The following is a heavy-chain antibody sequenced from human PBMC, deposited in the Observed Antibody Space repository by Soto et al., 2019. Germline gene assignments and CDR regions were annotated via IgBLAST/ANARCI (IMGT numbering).Heavy chain of an antibody. J-gene: IGHJ5*02. D-gene: IGHD3-10*01. CDR1: GGSISSGGYY. V-gene: IGHV4-31*03. Sequence: PSETLSLTCTVSGGSISSGGYYWSWIRQHPGKGLEWIGYIYYSGSTYYNPSLKSRVTISVDTSKNQFSLKLSSVTAADTAVYYCARNHVGSFLVGLSQGCFDPCGKLTLVTIS. CDR2: IYYSGST. CDR3: ARNHVGSFLVGLSQGCFDP.